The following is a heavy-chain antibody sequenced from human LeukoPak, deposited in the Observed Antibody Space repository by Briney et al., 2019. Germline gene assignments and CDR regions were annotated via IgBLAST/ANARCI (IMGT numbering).Heavy chain of an antibody. V-gene: IGHV1-69*05. CDR1: GGTFSSYA. CDR2: IIPIFGTA. J-gene: IGHJ4*02. D-gene: IGHD5-12*01. Sequence: SVKVSCKASGGTFSSYAISWVRQAPGQGLEWMGRIIPIFGTANYGQKFQGRVTITTDESTSTAYMELSSLRSEDTAVYYCASWLSGLRAFDYWGQGTLVTVSS. CDR3: ASWLSGLRAFDY.